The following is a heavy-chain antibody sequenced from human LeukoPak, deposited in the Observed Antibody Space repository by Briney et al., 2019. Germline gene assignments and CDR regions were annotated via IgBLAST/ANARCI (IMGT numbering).Heavy chain of an antibody. V-gene: IGHV3-48*03. CDR3: ARNPHSSGWYPLDY. CDR1: GFTFSSYE. CDR2: ISSSGSTI. D-gene: IGHD6-19*01. Sequence: GGSLRLSCAASGFTFSSYEMNWVRQAPGKGLEWVSYISSSGSTIYYADSVKGRFTISRDNARNSLYLQMNSLRDEDTAVYYCARNPHSSGWYPLDYWGQGTLVTVSS. J-gene: IGHJ4*02.